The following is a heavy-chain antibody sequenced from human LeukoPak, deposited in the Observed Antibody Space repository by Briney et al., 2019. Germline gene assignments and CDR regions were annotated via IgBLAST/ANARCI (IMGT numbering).Heavy chain of an antibody. CDR3: ARDPEYYYDSSGPGAFDI. CDR2: IIPIFGTA. V-gene: IGHV1-69*05. Sequence: ASVKVSCKASRGTFSSYAISWVRQAPGQGLEWMGGIIPIFGTANYAQKFQGRVTITTDESTSTAYMELSSLRSEDTAVYYCARDPEYYYDSSGPGAFDIWGQGTMVTVSS. D-gene: IGHD3-22*01. J-gene: IGHJ3*02. CDR1: RGTFSSYA.